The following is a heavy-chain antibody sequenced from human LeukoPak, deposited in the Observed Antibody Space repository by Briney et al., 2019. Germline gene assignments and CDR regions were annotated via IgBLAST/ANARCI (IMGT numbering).Heavy chain of an antibody. CDR1: GFTFSSYA. V-gene: IGHV3-23*01. Sequence: PGGSLRLSCAASGFTFSSYAMSCVRQAPGKGLEWVSAISGSGGSTYYADSVKGRFTISRDNSKNTLYLQMNSLRAEDTAVYYCAKDHGPKPKFPDDYWGQGTLVTVSS. J-gene: IGHJ4*02. CDR2: ISGSGGST. D-gene: IGHD5-24*01. CDR3: AKDHGPKPKFPDDY.